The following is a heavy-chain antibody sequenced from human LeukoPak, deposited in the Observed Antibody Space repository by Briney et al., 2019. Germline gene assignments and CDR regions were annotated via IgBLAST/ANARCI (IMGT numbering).Heavy chain of an antibody. V-gene: IGHV3-23*01. CDR2: IISSSGSA. D-gene: IGHD5-12*01. Sequence: GGSLRLSCAASGFTFSSYSMNWVRQAPGKGLEWVSIIISSSGSAFYADSVKGRFTISRDNSKNTLYLQMNSLRLEDTAVYYCAKGGYDYIEVAYFDFWGQGTLVSVSS. J-gene: IGHJ4*02. CDR1: GFTFSSYS. CDR3: AKGGYDYIEVAYFDF.